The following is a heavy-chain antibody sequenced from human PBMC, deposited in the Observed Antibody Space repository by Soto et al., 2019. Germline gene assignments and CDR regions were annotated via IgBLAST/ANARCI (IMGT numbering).Heavy chain of an antibody. J-gene: IGHJ3*02. V-gene: IGHV3-21*01. CDR1: GFTFSSYS. CDR2: ISSSSSYI. CDR3: AREGSGAHDAFDI. Sequence: EVQLVESGGGLVKPGGSLRLSCAASGFTFSSYSMSWVRQAPGKGLEWVSSISSSSSYIYYADSVKGRFTISRDNAKNSLYLQMNSLRAEDTAVYYCAREGSGAHDAFDIWGQGTMVTVSS. D-gene: IGHD2-15*01.